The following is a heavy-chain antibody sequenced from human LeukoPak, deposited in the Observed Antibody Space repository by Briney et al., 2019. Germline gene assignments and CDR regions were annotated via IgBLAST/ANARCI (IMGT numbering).Heavy chain of an antibody. V-gene: IGHV3-49*04. CDR1: GFTFGDYA. CDR2: IRSKAYGGTT. Sequence: GGSLRLSCTGSGFTFGDYAMSWVRQAPGKGLEWVGFIRSKAYGGTTEYAASVKGRFTISRDDSKSIAYLQINSLKTEDTAVYYCSRPNHVDTEDFDYWGQGTLVTVSS. D-gene: IGHD2-2*02. J-gene: IGHJ4*02. CDR3: SRPNHVDTEDFDY.